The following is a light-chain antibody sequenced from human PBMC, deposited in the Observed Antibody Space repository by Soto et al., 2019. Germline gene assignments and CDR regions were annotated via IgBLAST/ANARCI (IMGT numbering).Light chain of an antibody. CDR2: GAS. V-gene: IGKV3-20*01. CDR3: QQYGSSLSIT. Sequence: EIVLTQSPDTLSLSPGERATLSCRASQSATSSTLAWYQQKLGQAPRLLIYGASSRAPGIPDRFSGSGSGTDFTLTISRLEPEDFDVYYCQQYGSSLSITFGQGTRLEIK. J-gene: IGKJ5*01. CDR1: QSATSST.